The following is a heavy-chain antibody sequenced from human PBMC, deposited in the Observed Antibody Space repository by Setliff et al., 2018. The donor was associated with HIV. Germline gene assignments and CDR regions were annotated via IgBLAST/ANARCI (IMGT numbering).Heavy chain of an antibody. CDR1: GYTFTSDW. CDR3: ARPRFEYSASSGVYYFDH. D-gene: IGHD6-6*01. J-gene: IGHJ4*02. V-gene: IGHV5-51*01. CDR2: IYFGDSDA. Sequence: GESLKISCKASGYTFTSDWIGWVRQMPGKGLEWMGIIYFGDSDARYSPSFQGQVTISADKSIGTAYLQWSSLNASDTAMYYCARPRFEYSASSGVYYFDHWGQGTLVTVSS.